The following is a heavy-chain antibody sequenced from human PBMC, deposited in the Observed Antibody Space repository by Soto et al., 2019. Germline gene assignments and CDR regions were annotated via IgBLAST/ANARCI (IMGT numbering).Heavy chain of an antibody. CDR1: GFSFTGYY. J-gene: IGHJ5*02. D-gene: IGHD6-6*01. V-gene: IGHV1-2*02. CDR2: INAHSGGA. Sequence: ASVKVSCKASGFSFTGYYIHWLRQAPGQGLEWMGWINAHSGGAEYAQKFQGRVTLTRDTSIATAYLTLTSLTSDDTALYYCAKDLTRQLAYWLDPWGQGTQVTVSS. CDR3: AKDLTRQLAYWLDP.